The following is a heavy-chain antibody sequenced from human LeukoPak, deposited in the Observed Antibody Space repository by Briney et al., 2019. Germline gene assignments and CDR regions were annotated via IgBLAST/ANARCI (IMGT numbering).Heavy chain of an antibody. Sequence: SETLSLTCSVSGGSISSISYYWGWIRQPPGKGLEWIGSFYCSWSTYYNPSLKSRVTISVDTSKNHFSLKLSSVTAADTAEYYCARHGTGATTGFYYYYMDVWGKGTTVTLSS. CDR2: FYCSWST. CDR3: ARHGTGATTGFYYYYMDV. D-gene: IGHD1-26*01. V-gene: IGHV4-39*01. CDR1: GGSISSISYY. J-gene: IGHJ6*03.